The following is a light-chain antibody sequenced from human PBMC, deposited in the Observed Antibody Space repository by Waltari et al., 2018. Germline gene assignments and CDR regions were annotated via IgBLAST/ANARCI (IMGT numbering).Light chain of an antibody. Sequence: DIVLTQSPGTLSLSPGERVTPFCKARESVGSNHLSWYQQKPGQAPRLLVYGASTRATGIPDRFSGGGSGTDFTLIISRLEPEDSAVYYCQQYAGSPRTFGQGTKVEIK. CDR3: QQYAGSPRT. CDR2: GAS. J-gene: IGKJ1*01. V-gene: IGKV3-20*01. CDR1: ESVGSNH.